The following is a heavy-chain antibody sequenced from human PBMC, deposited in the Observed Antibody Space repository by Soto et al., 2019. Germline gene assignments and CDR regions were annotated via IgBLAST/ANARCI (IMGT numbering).Heavy chain of an antibody. CDR3: VRDGTKTLRDWFDP. CDR1: GASISGCY. D-gene: IGHD1-1*01. CDR2: IYATGTT. V-gene: IGHV4-4*07. J-gene: IGHJ5*02. Sequence: PSETLSLTCTVSGASISGCYWSWIRKSAGKGLEWIGRIYATGTTDYNPSLKSRVMMSVDTSKKQFSLRLRSVTAADTAVYYCVRDGTKTLRDWFDPWGQGMSVTVSS.